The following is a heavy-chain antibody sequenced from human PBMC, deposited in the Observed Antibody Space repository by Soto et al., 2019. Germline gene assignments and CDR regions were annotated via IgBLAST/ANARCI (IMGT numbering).Heavy chain of an antibody. V-gene: IGHV1-69*01. CDR2: IIPIFGTA. J-gene: IGHJ4*02. CDR1: GGTFSSYA. CDR3: ARGILLGYCSGGSCSDFDD. D-gene: IGHD2-15*01. Sequence: QVQLVQSGAEVKKPGSSVKVSCKASGGTFSSYAISWVRQAPGQGLEWMGGIIPIFGTANYAQKFQGRVTTTADDSTSTAYMELSSLRSDDTAVYYCARGILLGYCSGGSCSDFDDWGQGTLVTVSS.